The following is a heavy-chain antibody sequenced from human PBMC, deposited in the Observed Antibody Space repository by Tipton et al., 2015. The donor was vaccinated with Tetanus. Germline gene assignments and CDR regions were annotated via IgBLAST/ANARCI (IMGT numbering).Heavy chain of an antibody. J-gene: IGHJ6*02. V-gene: IGHV4-39*01. CDR2: ISYSGNT. D-gene: IGHD6-19*01. CDR1: GGSISSGVYY. CDR3: ARHSGWFNFYSGVDV. Sequence: TLSLTCTVSGGSISSGVYYWGWLRQDPGKGLEWIGRISYSGNTAYNPSLKSRVAISVDTSKNQFSLKLTSVTAADTAVYFCARHSGWFNFYSGVDVWGQGTTVTVSS.